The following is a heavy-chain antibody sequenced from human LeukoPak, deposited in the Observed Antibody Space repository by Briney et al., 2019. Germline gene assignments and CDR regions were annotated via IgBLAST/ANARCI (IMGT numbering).Heavy chain of an antibody. D-gene: IGHD6-13*01. CDR2: IIPILGIA. CDR1: GGTFSSYT. V-gene: IGHV1-69*02. CDR3: ARARGSSWYEKGNWFDS. Sequence: ASVKVSCKASGGTFSSYTISLVRQAPGQGPEWMGRIIPILGIANYAQKFQGRVTITADKSTSTAYMELSSLRSEDTAVYYCARARGSSWYEKGNWFDSWGQGTLVTVSS. J-gene: IGHJ5*01.